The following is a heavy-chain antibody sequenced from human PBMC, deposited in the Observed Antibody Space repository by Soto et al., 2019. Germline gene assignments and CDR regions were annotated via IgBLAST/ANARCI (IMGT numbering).Heavy chain of an antibody. D-gene: IGHD1-1*01. Sequence: EVQLVESGGGLVQPGRSLRLSCIGSGFTFGDYAMSWFRQAPGKGLEWVGFIRSKPYGGTTEYAASVKGRFTISRDDSKSTAYLQMNSLKTEDTAMYYCTKRSYFDYWGQGTLVTVSS. CDR1: GFTFGDYA. CDR2: IRSKPYGGTT. V-gene: IGHV3-49*03. J-gene: IGHJ4*02. CDR3: TKRSYFDY.